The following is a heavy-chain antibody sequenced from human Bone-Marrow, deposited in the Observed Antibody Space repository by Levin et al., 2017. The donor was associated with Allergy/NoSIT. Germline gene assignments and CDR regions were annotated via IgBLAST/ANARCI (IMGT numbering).Heavy chain of an antibody. D-gene: IGHD1-1*01. J-gene: IGHJ6*02. CDR1: GYTFTTYG. Sequence: ASVKVSCKASGYTFTTYGLTWVRQAPGQGLEWMGWVSAYSGNTNYALNLQDRVTMTTDTATNTAYMELTSLRSDDTAIYYWAGGNFPSYCDRMDVWGQGTKLVVSS. CDR2: VSAYSGNT. CDR3: AGGNFPSYCDRMDV. V-gene: IGHV1-18*01.